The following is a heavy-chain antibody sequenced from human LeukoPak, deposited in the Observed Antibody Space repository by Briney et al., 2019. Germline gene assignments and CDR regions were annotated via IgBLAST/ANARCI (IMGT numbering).Heavy chain of an antibody. D-gene: IGHD1-26*01. J-gene: IGHJ5*02. Sequence: SETLSLTCTVSGGSINSSSYYWGWIRQPPGKGLEWIGSIYYSGSTYYNPSLKSRVTISVDTSKNQFSLKLSSVTAADTAVYYCARSPSSGTYVSWFDPWGQGTLVTVSS. CDR3: ARSPSSGTYVSWFDP. CDR1: GGSINSSSYY. V-gene: IGHV4-39*07. CDR2: IYYSGST.